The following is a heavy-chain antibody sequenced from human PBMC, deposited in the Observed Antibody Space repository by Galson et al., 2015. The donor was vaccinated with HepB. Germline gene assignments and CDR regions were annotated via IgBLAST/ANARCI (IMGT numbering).Heavy chain of an antibody. V-gene: IGHV1-24*01. CDR2: FDPEDGET. J-gene: IGHJ3*02. Sequence: SVKVSCKVSGYTLTELSMYWVRQAHGKGLEWMGGFDPEDGETIYAQKFQGRVTMTDDTSTDTAYMELSSLRSEDTAVYYCAADRPFTGSVFTRRDAFEIWGQGTMVTVSS. CDR1: GYTLTELS. D-gene: IGHD1-26*01. CDR3: AADRPFTGSVFTRRDAFEI.